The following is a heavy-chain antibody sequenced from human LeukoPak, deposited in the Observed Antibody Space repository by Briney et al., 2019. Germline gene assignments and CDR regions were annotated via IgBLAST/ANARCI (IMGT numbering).Heavy chain of an antibody. D-gene: IGHD5-18*01. J-gene: IGHJ4*02. Sequence: GESLKISCEGSGYSFSSYWIGWVRQMPGKGLEWMGIIYPGDSDTRYSPSFQGQVTISADKSISTAYLQWSSLKASDTAMYYCARHEDTAMVPRPFDYWGQGTLVTVSS. CDR2: IYPGDSDT. CDR1: GYSFSSYW. CDR3: ARHEDTAMVPRPFDY. V-gene: IGHV5-51*01.